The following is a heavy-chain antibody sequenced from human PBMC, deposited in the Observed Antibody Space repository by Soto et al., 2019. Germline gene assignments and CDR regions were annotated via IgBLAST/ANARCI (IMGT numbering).Heavy chain of an antibody. CDR1: GFTFSSYA. CDR2: ISSNGGST. CDR3: VKDRGGGEVVVAATPGY. D-gene: IGHD2-15*01. V-gene: IGHV3-64D*08. Sequence: GGSLRLSCSASGFTFSSYAMHWVRQAPGKGLEYVSAISSNGGSTYYADSVKGRFTISRDNSKNTLYLQMSSLRAEDTAVYYCVKDRGGGEVVVAATPGYWGQGTLVTVSS. J-gene: IGHJ4*02.